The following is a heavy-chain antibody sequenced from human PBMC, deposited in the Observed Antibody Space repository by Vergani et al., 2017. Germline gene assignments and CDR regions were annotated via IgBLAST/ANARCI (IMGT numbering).Heavy chain of an antibody. Sequence: QLQLQESGPGLVKPSATLSLTCSVSGASIRSSNYYWGWIRQPPGKGLEWIASIYYSGSTYYNPSLKSRVTISVETSKNQFSLKLSSVTAADTAVYSCARHSTVEWLVKLGWIDPWGQGILVTVSS. CDR1: GASIRSSNYY. CDR2: IYYSGST. D-gene: IGHD6-19*01. J-gene: IGHJ5*02. V-gene: IGHV4-39*01. CDR3: ARHSTVEWLVKLGWIDP.